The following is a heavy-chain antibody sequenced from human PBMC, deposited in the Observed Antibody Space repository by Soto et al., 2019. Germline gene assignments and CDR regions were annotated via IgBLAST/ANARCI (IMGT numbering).Heavy chain of an antibody. V-gene: IGHV3-23*01. J-gene: IGHJ3*01. CDR2: VTSSASST. Sequence: GQLLESGGGMVQPGGSLRLSCAASGFTFSSFAMNWVRLPPGRGLEWVAAVTSSASSTHYADSVKGRFTISRDNSKNTLYRQINSLRADDTAVYYCAKGGAVLLDPFDVWGPGTMVNVSS. CDR1: GFTFSSFA. CDR3: AKGGAVLLDPFDV. D-gene: IGHD1-26*01.